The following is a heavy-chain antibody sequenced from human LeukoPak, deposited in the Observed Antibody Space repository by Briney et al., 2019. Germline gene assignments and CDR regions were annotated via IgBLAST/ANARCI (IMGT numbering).Heavy chain of an antibody. V-gene: IGHV3-23*01. CDR2: MKGGGET. J-gene: IGHJ4*02. CDR3: ARASWISTADAVR. D-gene: IGHD2-2*03. Sequence: PGGSLRLSCVASGFSFTNYAMSWVRQAPARGPEWLSSMKGGGETFYADSVRGRFTLSRDISRNTVYLQLNNLRVDDTATYYCARASWISTADAVRWGQGTQVTVSS. CDR1: GFSFTNYA.